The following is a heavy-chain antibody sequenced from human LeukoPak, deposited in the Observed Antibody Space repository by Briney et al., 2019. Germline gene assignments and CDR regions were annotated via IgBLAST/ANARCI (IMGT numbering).Heavy chain of an antibody. CDR3: ARFLPNTDDAFDI. Sequence: VASVKVSCKASGGTFSSYAISWVRQAPGQGLEWMGGIIPIFGTANYAQKFQGRVTITTDESTSTAYMELSSLRSEDTAVYYCARFLPNTDDAFDIWGQGTMVTVSS. CDR2: IIPIFGTA. J-gene: IGHJ3*02. V-gene: IGHV1-69*05. CDR1: GGTFSSYA. D-gene: IGHD2-8*01.